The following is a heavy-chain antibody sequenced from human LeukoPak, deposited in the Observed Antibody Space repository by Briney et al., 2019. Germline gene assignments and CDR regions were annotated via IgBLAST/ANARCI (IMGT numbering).Heavy chain of an antibody. CDR2: IVVGSGNT. Sequence: SVKVSCKASGFTFTSSVVQWVRQARGQRLEWIGWIVVGSGNTNYAQKFQERVTITRDMSTSTAYMELSSLRSEDTAVYYCAAEGPPQSLDYWGQGTLVTVSS. CDR3: AAEGPPQSLDY. V-gene: IGHV1-58*01. J-gene: IGHJ4*02. CDR1: GFTFTSSV.